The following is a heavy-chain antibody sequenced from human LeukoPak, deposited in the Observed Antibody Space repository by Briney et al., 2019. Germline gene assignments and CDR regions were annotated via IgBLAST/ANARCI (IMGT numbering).Heavy chain of an antibody. J-gene: IGHJ4*02. CDR1: GGSISSYY. D-gene: IGHD5-24*01. Sequence: SGTLSLTCTVSGGSISSYYWSWIRQPPGKGLEWIGYIYYSGSTNYNPSLKSRVTISVDTSKNQFSLKLSSVTAADTAVYYCAGRDGYNGVFDYWGQGTLVTVSS. V-gene: IGHV4-59*01. CDR3: AGRDGYNGVFDY. CDR2: IYYSGST.